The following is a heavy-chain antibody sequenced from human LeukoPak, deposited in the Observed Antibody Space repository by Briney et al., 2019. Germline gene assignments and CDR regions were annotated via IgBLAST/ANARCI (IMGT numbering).Heavy chain of an antibody. CDR2: IWYDGSNK. Sequence: GRSLRLSCAASGFTFSSYAMHWVRQAPGKGLEWVAVIWYDGSNKYYADSVKGRFTISRDNSKNTLYLQMNSLRAEDTAVYYCARDRGVITYYYYGMDVWGQGTTVTVSS. V-gene: IGHV3-33*08. CDR3: ARDRGVITYYYYGMDV. CDR1: GFTFSSYA. D-gene: IGHD3-10*01. J-gene: IGHJ6*02.